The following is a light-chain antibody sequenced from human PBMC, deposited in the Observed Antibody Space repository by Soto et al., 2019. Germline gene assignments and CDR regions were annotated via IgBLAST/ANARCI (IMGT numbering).Light chain of an antibody. Sequence: VVMTQSPGTLSVTPGERATLSCRARQSIGTNLGWYQQKPGQAPRLLSYDASIRDTGIPARFSGSGSGTEFTLTISSLQSEDFVVYCCQHYARWPPTFGRGTTVEIK. V-gene: IGKV3-15*01. J-gene: IGKJ1*01. CDR2: DAS. CDR3: QHYARWPPT. CDR1: QSIGTN.